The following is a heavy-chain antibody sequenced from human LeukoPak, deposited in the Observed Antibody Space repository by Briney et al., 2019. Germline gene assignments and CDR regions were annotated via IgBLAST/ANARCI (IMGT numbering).Heavy chain of an antibody. CDR1: GGSVSSYY. V-gene: IGHV4-59*08. D-gene: IGHD3-22*01. Sequence: SETLSLTCTVSGGSVSSYYWSWIRQPPGKGLEWIGYIYDIGSTKYNPSLKSRVTMSVDTSKNQFSLKLSSVTAADTAVYHCARTYYYHSSGYLNHWFDPWGQGTLVTVSS. CDR2: IYDIGST. J-gene: IGHJ5*02. CDR3: ARTYYYHSSGYLNHWFDP.